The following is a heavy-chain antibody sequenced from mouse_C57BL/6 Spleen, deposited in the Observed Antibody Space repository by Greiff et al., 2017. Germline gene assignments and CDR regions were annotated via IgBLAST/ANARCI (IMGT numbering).Heavy chain of an antibody. Sequence: EVQGVESGEGLVKPGGSLKLSCAASGFTFSSYAMSWVRQTPEQRLEWVAYISSGGDYIYYADTVKGRFTISRDNARNTLYLQMSSLKSEDTAMYYCTRVDGYYYFDYWGQGTTLTVSS. CDR3: TRVDGYYYFDY. J-gene: IGHJ2*01. CDR2: ISSGGDYI. V-gene: IGHV5-9-1*02. CDR1: GFTFSSYA. D-gene: IGHD2-3*01.